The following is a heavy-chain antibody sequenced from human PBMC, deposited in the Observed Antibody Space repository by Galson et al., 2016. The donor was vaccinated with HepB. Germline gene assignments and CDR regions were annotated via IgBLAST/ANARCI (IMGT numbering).Heavy chain of an antibody. CDR2: ISGSGGSG. Sequence: SLRLSCAASGFTFSSYVMSWVRQAPGKGLEWVSGISGSGGSGYYADSARGRFTISRDNSKNTLYLQINSLRAEATAVYYCAKDGLAYGYPWTLGPEYFQHWGQGTLVTVSS. J-gene: IGHJ1*01. CDR1: GFTFSSYV. V-gene: IGHV3-23*01. CDR3: AKDGLAYGYPWTLGPEYFQH. D-gene: IGHD5-18*01.